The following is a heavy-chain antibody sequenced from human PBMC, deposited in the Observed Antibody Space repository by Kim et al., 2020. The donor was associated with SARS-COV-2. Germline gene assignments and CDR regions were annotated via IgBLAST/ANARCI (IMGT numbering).Heavy chain of an antibody. Sequence: AQKFQGRVQITADESTSTAYMELSSLRSEETAVYYCARVRATATNDAFDIWGQGTMVTVSS. D-gene: IGHD1-26*01. CDR3: ARVRATATNDAFDI. V-gene: IGHV1-69*01. J-gene: IGHJ3*02.